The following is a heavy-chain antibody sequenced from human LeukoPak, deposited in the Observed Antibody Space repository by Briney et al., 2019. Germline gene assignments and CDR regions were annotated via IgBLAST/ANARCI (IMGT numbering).Heavy chain of an antibody. CDR2: TNPNSGNT. D-gene: IGHD3-9*01. V-gene: IGHV1-8*01. Sequence: ASVKVSCKASGYTFTSYDINWVRQATGQGLEWMGWTNPNSGNTGYAQKFQGRVTMTRNTSISTAYMGLSSLRSEDTAVYYCARGLKSGYPYYYYGMDVWGQGTTVTVSS. J-gene: IGHJ6*02. CDR1: GYTFTSYD. CDR3: ARGLKSGYPYYYYGMDV.